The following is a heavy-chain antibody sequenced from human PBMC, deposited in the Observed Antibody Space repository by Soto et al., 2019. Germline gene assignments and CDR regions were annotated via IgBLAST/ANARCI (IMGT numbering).Heavy chain of an antibody. CDR1: GFTFSSYA. Sequence: PGGSLRLSCAASGFTFSSYAMSWVRQAPGKGLEWVSAISGSGGSTYYADSVKGRFTISRDNSKNTLYLQMNSLRAEDTAVYYCAKDCEPSSGWFHYFDYWGQGTLVTVSS. CDR2: ISGSGGST. D-gene: IGHD6-19*01. J-gene: IGHJ4*02. CDR3: AKDCEPSSGWFHYFDY. V-gene: IGHV3-23*01.